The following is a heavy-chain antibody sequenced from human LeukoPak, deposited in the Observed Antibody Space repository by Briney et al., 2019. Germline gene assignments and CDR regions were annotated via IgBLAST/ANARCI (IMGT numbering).Heavy chain of an antibody. V-gene: IGHV1-46*01. J-gene: IGHJ5*02. CDR1: GYTFTSYY. D-gene: IGHD1-14*01. CDR2: INPSDGST. Sequence: ASVKVSCKASGYTFTSYYMHWVRQAPGQGLEWMGVINPSDGSTTYAQKFQGRVTVTRDTSTSTVYMELRSLRSEDTAVYYCARAWRYTDWFDPWGQGTLVTVSS. CDR3: ARAWRYTDWFDP.